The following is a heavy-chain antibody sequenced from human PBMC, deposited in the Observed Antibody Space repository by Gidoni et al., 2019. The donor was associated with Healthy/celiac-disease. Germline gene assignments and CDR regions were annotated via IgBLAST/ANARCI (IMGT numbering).Heavy chain of an antibody. D-gene: IGHD3-16*01. J-gene: IGHJ6*02. CDR2: ISYEGSNK. Sequence: QVQLLESGGGAVRPWRSLRPSCAASGFTFSRYAMLWVRQAPGKGLEWVAVISYEGSNKYYADSVKGRFTISRDNSKNTLYLQMNSLRAEDTAVYYCARVPTYDYIWGSYYGMDVWGQGTTVTVSS. CDR1: GFTFSRYA. V-gene: IGHV3-30-3*01. CDR3: ARVPTYDYIWGSYYGMDV.